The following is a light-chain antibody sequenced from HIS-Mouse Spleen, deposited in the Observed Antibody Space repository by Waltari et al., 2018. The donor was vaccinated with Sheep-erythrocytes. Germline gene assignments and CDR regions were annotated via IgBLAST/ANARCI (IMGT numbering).Light chain of an antibody. CDR3: CSYAGSYNHV. CDR1: SSDVGGYHY. Sequence: QSALTQPRSVSGSPGQSVTISCTGTSSDVGGYHYVSWYQQHPGKAPKLMIHDVSKRPSGGPDRFSGSKSGNAASLTISGLQAEDEADYYCCSYAGSYNHVFATGTKVTVL. J-gene: IGLJ1*01. V-gene: IGLV2-11*01. CDR2: DVS.